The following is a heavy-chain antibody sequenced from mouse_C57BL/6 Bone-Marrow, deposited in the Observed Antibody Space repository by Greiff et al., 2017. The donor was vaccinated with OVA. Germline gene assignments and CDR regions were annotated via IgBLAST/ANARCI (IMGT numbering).Heavy chain of an antibody. D-gene: IGHD1-1*02. CDR1: GYSFTDYN. CDR2: INPNYGTT. V-gene: IGHV1-39*01. J-gene: IGHJ2*01. CDR3: AREIGGFYYFDY. Sequence: EVQVVESGPELVKPGSSVKISCKASGYSFTDYNMNWVKQSNGKSLEWIGVINPNYGTTSYNQKFKGKATLTVDQSSSTAYMQLNSLTSEDSAVYYCAREIGGFYYFDYWGQGTTLTVSS.